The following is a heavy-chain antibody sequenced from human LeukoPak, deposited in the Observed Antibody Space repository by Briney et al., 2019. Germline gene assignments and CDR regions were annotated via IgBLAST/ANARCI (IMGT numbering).Heavy chain of an antibody. V-gene: IGHV3-23*01. CDR2: ISGSGGST. J-gene: IGHJ4*02. CDR1: GFTFSSYE. CDR3: AKVSQYGSGSSYYFDY. D-gene: IGHD3-10*01. Sequence: GGSLRLSCAASGFTFSSYEMNWVRQAPGKGLEWVSGISGSGGSTYYADSVKGRFTISRDNSKNTLYLQMNSLRAEDTAVYYCAKVSQYGSGSSYYFDYWGQGTLVTVSS.